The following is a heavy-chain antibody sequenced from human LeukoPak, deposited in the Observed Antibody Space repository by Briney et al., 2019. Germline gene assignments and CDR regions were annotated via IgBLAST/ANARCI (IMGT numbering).Heavy chain of an antibody. J-gene: IGHJ4*02. D-gene: IGHD3-22*01. CDR1: GFTFSSYG. CDR2: IWYDGSNK. V-gene: IGHV3-33*01. Sequence: GGSLRLSCAASGFTFSSYGMHWVRQAPGKGREWVAVIWYDGSNKYYADSVKGRFTISRDNSKNTLYLQMNSLRAEDTAVYYCARGLSWKSGYYYPFDYWGQGTLVTVSS. CDR3: ARGLSWKSGYYYPFDY.